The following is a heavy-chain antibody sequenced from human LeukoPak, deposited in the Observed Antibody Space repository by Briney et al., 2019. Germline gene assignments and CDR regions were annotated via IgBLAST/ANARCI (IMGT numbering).Heavy chain of an antibody. Sequence: GRSLRLSCAASGFTFSSYAMSWVRQAPGKGLEWVSAISGSGGSTYYADSVKGRFTISRDNSKNTLYLQMNSLRAEDTAVHYCAKWVLWFGEFFDPWGQGTLVTVSS. CDR1: GFTFSSYA. CDR2: ISGSGGST. V-gene: IGHV3-23*01. CDR3: AKWVLWFGEFFDP. D-gene: IGHD3-10*01. J-gene: IGHJ5*02.